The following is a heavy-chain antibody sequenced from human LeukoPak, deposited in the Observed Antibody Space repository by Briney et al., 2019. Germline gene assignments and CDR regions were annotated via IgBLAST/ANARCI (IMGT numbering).Heavy chain of an antibody. CDR2: IYTSGGT. CDR3: AISKVVPAANWYFDL. Sequence: SETLSLTCTVSGGSITNLDYYWTWIRQPAGKRLEWIGRIYTSGGTNYNPSLKSRVTISVDTSKNQFSLKLSSVTAADTAVYYCAISKVVPAANWYFDLWGRGTLVTVSS. D-gene: IGHD2-2*01. CDR1: GGSITNLDYY. J-gene: IGHJ2*01. V-gene: IGHV4-61*02.